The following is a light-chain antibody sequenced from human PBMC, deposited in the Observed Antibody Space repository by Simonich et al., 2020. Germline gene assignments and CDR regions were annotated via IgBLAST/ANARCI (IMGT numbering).Light chain of an antibody. CDR1: QSVLYRSNNQNY. V-gene: IGKV4-1*01. CDR2: WAS. J-gene: IGKJ2*01. CDR3: QQYYSTPYT. Sequence: DIVMTQSPDSLAVSLGERATLNCKSSQSVLYRSNNQNYLAWYPQKPGQPPKLLIYWASTRESGFPDRFSGSGSGTYFTLTISSLQAEDVAVYYCQQYYSTPYTFGQGTKLEIK.